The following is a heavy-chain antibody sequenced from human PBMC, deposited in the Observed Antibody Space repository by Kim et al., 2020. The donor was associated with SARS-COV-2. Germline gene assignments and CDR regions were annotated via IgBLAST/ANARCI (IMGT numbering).Heavy chain of an antibody. CDR1: GYTFTSYG. V-gene: IGHV1-18*01. CDR3: ARVGGGGYCSSTSCRNYNWFDP. Sequence: ASVKVSCKASGYTFTSYGISWVRQAPGQGLEWMGWISAYNDNTNYAQKLQGRVTMTTDTSTSTAYMELRSLRSGDTAVYYCARVGGGGYCSSTSCRNYNWFDPWGQGTLVTVSS. D-gene: IGHD2-2*01. J-gene: IGHJ5*02. CDR2: ISAYNDNT.